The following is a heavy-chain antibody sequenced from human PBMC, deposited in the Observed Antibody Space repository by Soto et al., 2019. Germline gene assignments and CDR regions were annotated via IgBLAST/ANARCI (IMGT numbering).Heavy chain of an antibody. Sequence: GGSLRLSCAASGFTFSSYAMHWVRQAPGKGLEWVAVISYDGSNKYYADSVKGRFTISRDNSKNTLYLQMNSMRAEDTAVYYCARAPPRCTNGVCYEETFDYWRQGTLVTVSS. J-gene: IGHJ4*02. CDR1: GFTFSSYA. V-gene: IGHV3-30-3*01. CDR3: ARAPPRCTNGVCYEETFDY. D-gene: IGHD2-8*01. CDR2: ISYDGSNK.